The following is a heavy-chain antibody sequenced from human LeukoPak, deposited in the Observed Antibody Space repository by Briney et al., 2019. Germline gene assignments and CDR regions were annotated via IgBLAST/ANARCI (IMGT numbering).Heavy chain of an antibody. J-gene: IGHJ6*04. CDR3: AELGITMIGSV. Sequence: GGTLRLSCAASGFTFSSYEMNWVRQAPGKGLEWVSYISSSGSTIYYADSVEGRFTISRDNAKNSLYLQMNSLRAEDTAVYYCAELGITMIGSVWGKGTTVTISS. CDR2: ISSSGSTI. CDR1: GFTFSSYE. D-gene: IGHD3-10*02. V-gene: IGHV3-48*03.